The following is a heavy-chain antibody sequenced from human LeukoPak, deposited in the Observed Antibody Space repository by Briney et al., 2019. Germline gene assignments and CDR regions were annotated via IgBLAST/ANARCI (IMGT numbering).Heavy chain of an antibody. V-gene: IGHV3-30*03. CDR3: ARAYCGGDCYSHFQH. CDR2: ISYDGSNK. J-gene: IGHJ1*01. Sequence: GGSLRLSCAASGFTFSSYGMHWVRQAPGKGLEWVAVISYDGSNKYYADSVKGRFTISRDNSKNTLYLQMNSLRAEDTAVYYCARAYCGGDCYSHFQHWGQGTLVTVSS. CDR1: GFTFSSYG. D-gene: IGHD2-21*02.